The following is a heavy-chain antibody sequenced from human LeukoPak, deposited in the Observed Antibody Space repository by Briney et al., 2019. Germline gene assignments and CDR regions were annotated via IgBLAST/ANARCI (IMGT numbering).Heavy chain of an antibody. J-gene: IGHJ4*02. CDR1: GFTFGDYA. D-gene: IGHD2-15*01. V-gene: IGHV3-49*04. Sequence: GGSLRLSYTASGFTFGDYAMSWVRQAPGKGLEWVGFIRSKAYGGTTEYAASVKGRFTISRDDSKSIAYLQMNSLKTEDTAVYYCTKETQYCSGGSCYRFDYWGQGTLVTVSS. CDR3: TKETQYCSGGSCYRFDY. CDR2: IRSKAYGGTT.